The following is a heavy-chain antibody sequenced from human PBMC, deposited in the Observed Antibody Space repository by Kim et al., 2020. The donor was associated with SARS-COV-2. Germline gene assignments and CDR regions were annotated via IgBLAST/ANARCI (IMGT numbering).Heavy chain of an antibody. D-gene: IGHD2-15*01. CDR2: T. CDR3: ARRTEAGGYFDF. J-gene: IGHJ4*02. V-gene: IGHV4-39*01. Sequence: TYYNPSLKSRVTIAVDTSRNQFSLNLASVTAADAAVYYCARRTEAGGYFDFWGQGSPVTVAS.